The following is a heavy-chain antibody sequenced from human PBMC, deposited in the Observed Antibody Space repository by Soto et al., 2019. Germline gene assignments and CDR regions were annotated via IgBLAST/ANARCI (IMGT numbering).Heavy chain of an antibody. J-gene: IGHJ4*02. CDR1: GFTFSSY. CDR3: APQGARGLYDFDH. Sequence: EVQLLESGGGLVQPGGSLRLSCAASGFTFSSYMSWVRQAPGKGLEWVSGISGSGGSTNYADSVKGRFTISRDNSKNSLYLQMNNPRAEDTAVYYCAPQGARGLYDFDHWGQGTLVTVSS. CDR2: ISGSGGST. V-gene: IGHV3-23*01. D-gene: IGHD1-26*01.